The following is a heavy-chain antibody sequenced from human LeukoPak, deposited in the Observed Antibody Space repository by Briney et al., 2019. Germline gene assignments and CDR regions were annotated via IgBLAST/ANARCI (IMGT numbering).Heavy chain of an antibody. CDR1: GFTFSSFW. CDR2: IKEDGSEK. J-gene: IGHJ4*02. CDR3: AKDDGSWYFGH. D-gene: IGHD6-13*01. Sequence: PGGSLRLSCAASGFTFSSFWMSWVRQAPGKGLEWVANIKEDGSEKYYVDSVKGRFTISRDNAKNTLCLQMNSLRAEDTAVYYCAKDDGSWYFGHWGQGTLVTVSS. V-gene: IGHV3-7*01.